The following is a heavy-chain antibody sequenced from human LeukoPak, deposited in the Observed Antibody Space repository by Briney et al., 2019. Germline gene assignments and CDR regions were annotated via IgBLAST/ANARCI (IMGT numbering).Heavy chain of an antibody. CDR3: ARGYDFWSGYYSFDY. CDR1: GFTFSSYS. V-gene: IGHV3-21*01. Sequence: GGSLRLSCAASGFTFSSYSMNWVRQAPGKGLEWVSSISSSSSYIYYVDSVKGRFTISRDNAKNSLYLQMNSLRAEDTAVYYCARGYDFWSGYYSFDYWGQGTLVTVSS. J-gene: IGHJ4*02. CDR2: ISSSSSYI. D-gene: IGHD3-3*01.